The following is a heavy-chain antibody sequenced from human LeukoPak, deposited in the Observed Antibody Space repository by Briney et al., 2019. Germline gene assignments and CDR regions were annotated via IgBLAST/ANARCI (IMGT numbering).Heavy chain of an antibody. CDR3: AKIYGGLLDY. Sequence: PSETLSLTCAVYGGSFSGYYWSWIRQPPGKGLEWIGEINHSGSTNYNPSLKSRVTISVDTSKNQFSLKLSSVTAADTAVYYCAKIYGGLLDYWGQGTLVTVSS. D-gene: IGHD4-23*01. CDR2: INHSGST. J-gene: IGHJ4*02. V-gene: IGHV4-34*01. CDR1: GGSFSGYY.